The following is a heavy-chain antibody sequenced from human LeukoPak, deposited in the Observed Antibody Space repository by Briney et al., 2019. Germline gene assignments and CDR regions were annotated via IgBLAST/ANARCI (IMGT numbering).Heavy chain of an antibody. Sequence: ASVKVSCKASGYTFTGYYMHWVRQAPGQGLEWTGWINPNSGGTNYAQKFQGWVTMTRDTSISTAYMELSRLRSDDTAVYYCARGEGYGGIYGMDVWGQGTTVTVSS. V-gene: IGHV1-2*04. CDR3: ARGEGYGGIYGMDV. D-gene: IGHD4-23*01. CDR2: INPNSGGT. J-gene: IGHJ6*02. CDR1: GYTFTGYY.